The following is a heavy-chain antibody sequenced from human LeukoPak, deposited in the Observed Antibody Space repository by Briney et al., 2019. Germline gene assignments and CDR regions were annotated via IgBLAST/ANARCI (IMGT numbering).Heavy chain of an antibody. CDR3: ARGESFAFDV. CDR1: GFIFSTYD. J-gene: IGHJ3*01. V-gene: IGHV3-23*01. Sequence: LGGSLRLSCAGSGFIFSTYDMGWVRQAPGKGLEWVSSISRAGDRTYYEDSVKGRFTISRDNSRNTMYLQMNSLRAEDTAVYYCARGESFAFDVWGQGTMVTVSS. CDR2: ISRAGDRT.